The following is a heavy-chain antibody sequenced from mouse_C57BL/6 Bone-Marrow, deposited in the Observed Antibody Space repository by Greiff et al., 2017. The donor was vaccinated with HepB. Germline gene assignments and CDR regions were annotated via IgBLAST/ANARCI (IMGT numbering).Heavy chain of an antibody. V-gene: IGHV5-4*03. CDR3: ARAGYGYDERDD. D-gene: IGHD2-2*01. J-gene: IGHJ4*01. CDR2: ISDGGSYT. CDR1: GFTFSSYA. Sequence: EVKVVESGGGLVKPGGSLKLSCAASGFTFSSYAMSWVRQTPEKRLEWVATISDGGSYTYYSDNVKGRFTISRDNAKNNLYLQMSQMKSEDTAMYYCARAGYGYDERDDWGQGTSVTVSS.